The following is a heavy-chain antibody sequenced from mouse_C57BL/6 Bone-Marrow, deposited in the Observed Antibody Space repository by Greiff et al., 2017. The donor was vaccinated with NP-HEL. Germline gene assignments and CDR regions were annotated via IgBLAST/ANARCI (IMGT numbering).Heavy chain of an antibody. CDR1: GYTFTSYW. V-gene: IGHV1-52*01. CDR2: IDPSDSET. CDR3: LITTVVEGDY. Sequence: QVQLQQPGAELVRPGSSVKLSCKASGYTFTSYWMHRVKQRPIQGLEWIGNIDPSDSETHYNQKFKDKATLTVDKSSSTAYMQLSSLTSEDSAVYYCLITTVVEGDYWGQGTTLTVSS. J-gene: IGHJ2*01. D-gene: IGHD1-1*01.